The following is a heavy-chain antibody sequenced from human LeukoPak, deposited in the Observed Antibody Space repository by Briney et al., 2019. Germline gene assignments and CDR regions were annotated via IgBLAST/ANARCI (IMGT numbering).Heavy chain of an antibody. CDR1: GFTFSSYS. D-gene: IGHD2-2*01. Sequence: GGSLRLSCAASGFTFSSYSMNWVRQAPGKGLEWVSSISSSSSYIYYADSVKGRITISRDNAKNSLYLQMNSLRAEDTAVYYCARDKIQEYQLLSPFDYWGQGTLVTVSS. V-gene: IGHV3-21*01. J-gene: IGHJ4*02. CDR3: ARDKIQEYQLLSPFDY. CDR2: ISSSSSYI.